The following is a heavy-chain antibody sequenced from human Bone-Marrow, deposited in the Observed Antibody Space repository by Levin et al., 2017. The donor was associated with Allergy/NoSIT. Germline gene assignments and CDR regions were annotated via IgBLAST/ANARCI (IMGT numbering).Heavy chain of an antibody. CDR3: ARLSEAGTMGFDY. V-gene: IGHV5-10-1*01. CDR1: GYSFTTYY. J-gene: IGHJ4*02. CDR2: IDPRDSYR. D-gene: IGHD6-19*01. Sequence: GESLKISRKGSGYSFTTYYIAWVRQMPGKGLEWLGTIDPRDSYRNYSPSFQGHVTISVDNSISTAYIQWSSLRASDTAMYYCARLSEAGTMGFDYWGQGTVVTVSS.